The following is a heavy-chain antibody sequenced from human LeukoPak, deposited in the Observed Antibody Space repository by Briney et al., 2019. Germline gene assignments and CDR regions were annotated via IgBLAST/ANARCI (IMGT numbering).Heavy chain of an antibody. Sequence: GGSMRLSCAASGFTFSSNGMRWVRQAPGKGLEWVAVIRYDGSNKYYADSVKGRFTISRDNSQNTLYLQMNSLRLEDTAVYYCAKESDAFDIWGQGTMVTVSS. V-gene: IGHV3-30*02. CDR3: AKESDAFDI. CDR1: GFTFSSNG. CDR2: IRYDGSNK. J-gene: IGHJ3*02.